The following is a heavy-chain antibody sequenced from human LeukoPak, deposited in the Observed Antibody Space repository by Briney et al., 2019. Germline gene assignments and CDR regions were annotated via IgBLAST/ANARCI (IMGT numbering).Heavy chain of an antibody. Sequence: PGGSLRLSCAASGFTVSLNYMNWVRQAPGKGLEWVSVIYSSGSTYYADSVKGRFTISRDNSKNTLYLQMNSLRAEDTAVYYCASGLFGRLFDYWGQGTLVTVSS. J-gene: IGHJ4*02. V-gene: IGHV3-53*01. CDR1: GFTVSLNY. CDR3: ASGLFGRLFDY. D-gene: IGHD3-10*02. CDR2: IYSSGST.